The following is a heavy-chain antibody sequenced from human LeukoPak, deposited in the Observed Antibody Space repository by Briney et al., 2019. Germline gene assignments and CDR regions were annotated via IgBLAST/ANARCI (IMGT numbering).Heavy chain of an antibody. CDR2: ISGSGSYI. V-gene: IGHV3-23*01. CDR1: GFTFSTYA. D-gene: IGHD2-15*01. CDR3: AKEGAGSSNRYFQH. J-gene: IGHJ1*01. Sequence: GGSLRLSCAASGFTFSTYAMKWDRQAPGKGLEWGSVISGSGSYIYYADSVKGRFTISSDNSMNTLYLQMNSLRADDTAVYYCAKEGAGSSNRYFQHWGQGTLVTVSS.